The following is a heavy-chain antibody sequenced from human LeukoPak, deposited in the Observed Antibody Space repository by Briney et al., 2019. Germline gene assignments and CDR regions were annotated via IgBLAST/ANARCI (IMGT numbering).Heavy chain of an antibody. CDR2: MNPNSGNT. CDR3: ARFPGYGDYDWFDP. V-gene: IGHV1-8*01. J-gene: IGHJ5*02. Sequence: ASVKVSCKASGYTFTSYDINWVRQATGQGLEWMGWMNPNSGNTGCAQKFQGRVTMTRNTSISTAYMELSSLRSEDTAVYYCARFPGYGDYDWFDPWGQGTLVTVSS. D-gene: IGHD4-17*01. CDR1: GYTFTSYD.